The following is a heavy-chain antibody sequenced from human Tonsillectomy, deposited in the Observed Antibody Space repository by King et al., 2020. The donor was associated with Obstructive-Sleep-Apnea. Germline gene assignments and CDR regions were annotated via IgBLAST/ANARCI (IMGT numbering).Heavy chain of an antibody. J-gene: IGHJ4*02. V-gene: IGHV3-7*03. CDR3: ARENDNDTYGYSHYFDY. CDR2: IRYEGTQM. Sequence: VQLVESGGGLVRPGGSLSLSCAASGFSYSTYWMTWVRQAPGKGLAGVANIRYEGTQMSYVVSLKGRFNISRDNAKNSLYLQMNGLIAEDTAVYYCARENDNDTYGYSHYFDYWGQGTLVTVSS. D-gene: IGHD5-18*01. CDR1: GFSYSTYW.